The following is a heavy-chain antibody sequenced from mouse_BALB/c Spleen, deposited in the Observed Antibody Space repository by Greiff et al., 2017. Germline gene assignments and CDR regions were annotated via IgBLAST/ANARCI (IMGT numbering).Heavy chain of an antibody. Sequence: EVMLVESGGGLVKPGGSLKLSCAASGFTFSSYAMSWVRQTPEKRLEWVASISSGGSTYYPDSVKGRFTISRDNARNILYLQMSSLRSEDTAMYYCARRYGLLYAMDYWGQGTSVTVSS. V-gene: IGHV5-6-5*01. J-gene: IGHJ4*01. CDR2: ISSGGST. CDR3: ARRYGLLYAMDY. D-gene: IGHD2-14*01. CDR1: GFTFSSYA.